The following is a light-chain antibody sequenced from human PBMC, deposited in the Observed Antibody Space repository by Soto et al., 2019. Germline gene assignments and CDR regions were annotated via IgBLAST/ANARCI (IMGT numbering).Light chain of an antibody. V-gene: IGLV2-14*01. CDR3: SSYTSSSTYV. CDR1: SSDVGGYNY. J-gene: IGLJ1*01. CDR2: DVS. Sequence: QSVLTQPASVSGAPGQSITISCTGTSSDVGGYNYVSWYQQHPGKALKLMIYDVSNRPSGVSNCFSGSKSGNTASLTISGLQAEDEADYYCSSYTSSSTYVFGTGTKVTVL.